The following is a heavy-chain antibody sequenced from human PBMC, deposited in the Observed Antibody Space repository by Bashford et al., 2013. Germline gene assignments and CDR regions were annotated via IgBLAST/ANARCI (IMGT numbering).Heavy chain of an antibody. CDR2: INPNPNSGAT. J-gene: IGHJ3*01. D-gene: IGHD1-26*01. Sequence: WVRQAPGQGLEWMGWINPNPNSGATKSSXKFQGRVTMTRDTSISTAYMELSSLRSDDTAVYYCARDGPVVGVWNAFDVWGQGTVVTVSS. CDR3: ARDGPVVGVWNAFDV. V-gene: IGHV1-2*02.